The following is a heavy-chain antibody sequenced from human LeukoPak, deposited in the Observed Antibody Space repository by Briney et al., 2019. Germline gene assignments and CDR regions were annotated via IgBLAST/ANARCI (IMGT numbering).Heavy chain of an antibody. D-gene: IGHD5-24*01. V-gene: IGHV1-69*06. CDR2: IIPIFGTV. CDR3: ARGGMATIRFDY. Sequence: SVKVSCKASGGTFSSYAISWVRQAPGQGLEWMGGIIPIFGTVNYAQKFQGRVTITADKSTSTAYMELSSLRSEDTAVYYCARGGMATIRFDYWGQGTLVTVSS. J-gene: IGHJ4*02. CDR1: GGTFSSYA.